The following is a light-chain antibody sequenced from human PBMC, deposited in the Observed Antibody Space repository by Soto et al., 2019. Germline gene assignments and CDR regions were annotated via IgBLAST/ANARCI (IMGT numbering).Light chain of an antibody. CDR1: QSVGNNY. V-gene: IGKV3-20*01. CDR2: GAS. Sequence: EIVLTQSPGTLSLSPGEGATLSCRASQSVGNNYLAWYQQKPGQAPRLLIFGASSRATGIPDRFSGSGSGTDFTLTISRLEPEDFAVYYCQQHATSPLTFAGVTKVAIK. CDR3: QQHATSPLT. J-gene: IGKJ4*01.